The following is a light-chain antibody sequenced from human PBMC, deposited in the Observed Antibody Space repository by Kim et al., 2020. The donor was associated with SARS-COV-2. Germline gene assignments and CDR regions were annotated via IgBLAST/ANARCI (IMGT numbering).Light chain of an antibody. CDR1: SGNIASNY. CDR3: QSSDGSSLDWV. J-gene: IGLJ3*02. Sequence: NFMLTQPHSVSESPGKTVTISCTGNSGNIASNYVQWYQQRPGSAPTTVIYEDNHRPSGVPDRFSGSIDTSSNSASLTISGLKTEDEADYYCQSSDGSSLDWVFGGGTKLTVL. V-gene: IGLV6-57*02. CDR2: EDN.